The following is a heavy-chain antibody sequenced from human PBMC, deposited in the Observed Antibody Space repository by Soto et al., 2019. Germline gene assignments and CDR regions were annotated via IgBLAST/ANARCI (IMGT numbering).Heavy chain of an antibody. J-gene: IGHJ5*02. Sequence: ASVKVSCKASGYTFTSYGISWVRQAPGQGLEWMGWISAYNGNTNYAQKLQGRVTVTTDTSTSTAYMELRSLRSDDTAVYYCARVRNDYGDYETDWFDPWGQGTLVTVSS. D-gene: IGHD4-17*01. CDR3: ARVRNDYGDYETDWFDP. CDR1: GYTFTSYG. V-gene: IGHV1-18*01. CDR2: ISAYNGNT.